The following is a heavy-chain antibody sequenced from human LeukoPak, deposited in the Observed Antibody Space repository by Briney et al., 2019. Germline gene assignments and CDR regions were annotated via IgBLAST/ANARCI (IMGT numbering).Heavy chain of an antibody. CDR1: GDSVSSNSAA. Sequence: SQTLSLTCAISGDSVSSNSAAWLWLRQSPSSGLEGLGRTYYRSKWYTDYAVSVESRITINPDTSKNQFSLQLNSLTPEDTAVYYCARVIGYGDHYGLFDYWGQGTLVTVSS. D-gene: IGHD4-17*01. CDR2: TYYRSKWYT. CDR3: ARVIGYGDHYGLFDY. V-gene: IGHV6-1*01. J-gene: IGHJ4*02.